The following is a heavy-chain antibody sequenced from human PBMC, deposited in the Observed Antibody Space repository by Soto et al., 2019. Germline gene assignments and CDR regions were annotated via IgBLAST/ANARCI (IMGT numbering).Heavy chain of an antibody. CDR3: ARIPRYSFPTSDGLDS. CDR1: GGTFYTYT. V-gene: IGHV1-69*13. J-gene: IGHJ4*02. D-gene: IGHD5-18*01. CDR2: ITPIYPTT. Sequence: ASVKVSCKASGGTFYTYTFSWVRQAPGQGLEWMGSITPIYPTTNYAEKFQGRLTVTADGSTNTAYMELNSLTSDDTAVYYCARIPRYSFPTSDGLDSWGQGTLVTVSS.